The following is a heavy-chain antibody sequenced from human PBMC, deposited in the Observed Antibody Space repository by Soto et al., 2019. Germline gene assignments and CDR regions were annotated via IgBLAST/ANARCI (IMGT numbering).Heavy chain of an antibody. V-gene: IGHV1-18*04. Sequence: QVQLVQSGAEVKKPGASVKVSCKASGYTFTSYGISWVRQAPGQGLEWMGWISAYNGNTNYAQKLQGRVTMTTDTSTSTAYMELRSLRSDDTAVYYCAREGLVVPADIHLTGGYYGMDVWGQGTTVTVSS. D-gene: IGHD2-2*02. CDR2: ISAYNGNT. J-gene: IGHJ6*02. CDR1: GYTFTSYG. CDR3: AREGLVVPADIHLTGGYYGMDV.